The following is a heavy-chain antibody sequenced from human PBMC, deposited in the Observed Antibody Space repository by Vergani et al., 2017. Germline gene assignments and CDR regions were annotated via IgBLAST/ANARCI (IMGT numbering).Heavy chain of an antibody. Sequence: EVQLVESGGGLVQPGGSLRLSCAASGFTFSSYSMNWVRQAPGKGLEWVSYISSSSSTIYYADSVKGRFTLSRDNAKKSLYLQMNSLRYEDTAVYYCARDKVKIAVAVYGMDVWGQGTTVTVSS. D-gene: IGHD6-19*01. CDR1: GFTFSSYS. J-gene: IGHJ6*02. V-gene: IGHV3-48*02. CDR3: ARDKVKIAVAVYGMDV. CDR2: ISSSSSTI.